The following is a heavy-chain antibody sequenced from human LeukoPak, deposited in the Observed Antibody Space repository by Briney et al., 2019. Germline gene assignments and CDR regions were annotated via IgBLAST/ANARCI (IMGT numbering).Heavy chain of an antibody. CDR1: GYSFTSYW. CDR2: IYPGDSDT. J-gene: IGHJ5*02. CDR3: ARHRPPSSSWSGSWFDP. V-gene: IGHV5-51*01. D-gene: IGHD6-13*01. Sequence: GESLKISCKGSGYSFTSYWIGWVRQMPGKGLEWMGIIYPGDSDTRYSPSFQGQVTISADKSISTSYLQWSSLKASDTAMYYCARHRPPSSSWSGSWFDPWGQGTLVTVSS.